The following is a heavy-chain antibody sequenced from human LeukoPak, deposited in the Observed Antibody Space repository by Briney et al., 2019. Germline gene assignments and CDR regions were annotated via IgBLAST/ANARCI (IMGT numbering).Heavy chain of an antibody. J-gene: IGHJ4*02. V-gene: IGHV4-59*01. D-gene: IGHD2-15*01. CDR2: IYYSGST. Sequence: SETLSLTCTVSGGSISSYYWSWIRQPPGKGLEWIGYIYYSGSTNYNPSLKSRVTISVDTSKNQFSLKLSSVTAADTAVYYCARGGVLGGYFDYWGQGTLVTVSS. CDR3: ARGGVLGGYFDY. CDR1: GGSISSYY.